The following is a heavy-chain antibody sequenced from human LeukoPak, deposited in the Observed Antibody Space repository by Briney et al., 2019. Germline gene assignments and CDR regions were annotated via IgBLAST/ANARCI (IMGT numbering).Heavy chain of an antibody. CDR3: AKGVLRSSPDY. CDR2: IRGSGGSNT. Sequence: GESLKISCAASGFTFSTYAMSWVRQAPGKGLEWVSTIRGSGGSNTYYADSVQGRFTISRDNSKNTLYLQMNTLRAEDTAVYYCAKGVLRSSPDYWGQGTLVTVSS. CDR1: GFTFSTYA. D-gene: IGHD5-12*01. J-gene: IGHJ4*02. V-gene: IGHV3-23*01.